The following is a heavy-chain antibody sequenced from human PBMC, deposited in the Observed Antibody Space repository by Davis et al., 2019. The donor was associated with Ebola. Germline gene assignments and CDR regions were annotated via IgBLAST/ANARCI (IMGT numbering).Heavy chain of an antibody. CDR1: GGTFSSYA. Sequence: AASVKVSCKASGGTFSSYAISWVRQAPGQGLEWMGGIIPIFGTANYAQKFQGRVTITADESTSTAYMELSSLRSEDTAVYYCAGDKGNWWFDYWGQGTLVTVSS. CDR2: IIPIFGTA. V-gene: IGHV1-69*13. D-gene: IGHD2-8*02. J-gene: IGHJ4*02. CDR3: AGDKGNWWFDY.